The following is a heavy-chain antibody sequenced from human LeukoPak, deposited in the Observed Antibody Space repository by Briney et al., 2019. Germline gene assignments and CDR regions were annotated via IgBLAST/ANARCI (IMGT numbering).Heavy chain of an antibody. V-gene: IGHV3-7*03. CDR1: GFTFSSYW. J-gene: IGHJ4*02. CDR3: ARGRQQMTYFDY. CDR2: INQSGSEK. D-gene: IGHD6-13*01. Sequence: GGSLRLSCAASGFTFSSYWMSWVRQAPGKGLEWVADINQSGSEKYSVDSVKGRFTISRENAKNSLHVQVSSLRAEDTAVYYCARGRQQMTYFDYGGQGTLVTVSA.